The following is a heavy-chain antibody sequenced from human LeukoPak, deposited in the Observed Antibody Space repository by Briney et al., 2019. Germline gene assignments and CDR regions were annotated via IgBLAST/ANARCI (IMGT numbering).Heavy chain of an antibody. D-gene: IGHD3/OR15-3a*01. CDR2: IGKDGSAN. Sequence: GGSLRLSCAASGFSLSRYWMSWVRQAPGKGLEWVANIGKDGSANHYVDSVKGRFTISRDNAKNSVYLQMNSLRADDTAVYYCAIDLDYYATDQWGQGTLVTVSS. CDR1: GFSLSRYW. CDR3: AIDLDYYATDQ. V-gene: IGHV3-7*01. J-gene: IGHJ5*02.